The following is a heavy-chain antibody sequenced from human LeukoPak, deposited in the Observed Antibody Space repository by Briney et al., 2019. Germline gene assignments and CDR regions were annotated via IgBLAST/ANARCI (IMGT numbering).Heavy chain of an antibody. CDR2: ISSSGSTI. CDR1: GFTFSDYY. V-gene: IGHV3-11*01. CDR3: ARDTEYSYGPDY. J-gene: IGHJ4*02. D-gene: IGHD5-18*01. Sequence: PGGSLRLSCAASGFTFSDYYMSWIRQAPGKGLEWVSYISSSGSTIYYADSVKGRFTISRDNAKNSLYLQVNSLRSDDTAVYYCARDTEYSYGPDYWGQGTLVTVSS.